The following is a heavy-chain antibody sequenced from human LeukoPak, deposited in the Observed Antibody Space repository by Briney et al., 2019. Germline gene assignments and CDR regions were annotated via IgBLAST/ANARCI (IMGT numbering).Heavy chain of an antibody. CDR2: IYRSGST. CDR3: ARGGYNWNYNANWFDP. Sequence: GGSLRLSCAASGFTVSSNYMTWVRQAPGKGLEWVSVIYRSGSTYYADSVKARFTISRDNSKNTLYLQMNSLRAEDTAVYYCARGGYNWNYNANWFDPWGQGTLVTVSS. CDR1: GFTVSSNY. V-gene: IGHV3-66*01. D-gene: IGHD1-7*01. J-gene: IGHJ5*02.